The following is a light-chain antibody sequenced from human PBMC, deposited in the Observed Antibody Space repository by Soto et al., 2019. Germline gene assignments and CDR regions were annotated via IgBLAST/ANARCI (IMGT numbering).Light chain of an antibody. J-gene: IGKJ1*01. Sequence: DIQLTQSPATLSVSVGDRATITCRASQTVSNYLAWYQQKPGQAPRLLIYEASNMDSGVPDRFSGSGSGTDFTLTISRLEPEDFAVYYCQQYGSSGTFGQGTKVDIK. CDR1: QTVSNY. V-gene: IGKV3-20*01. CDR3: QQYGSSGT. CDR2: EAS.